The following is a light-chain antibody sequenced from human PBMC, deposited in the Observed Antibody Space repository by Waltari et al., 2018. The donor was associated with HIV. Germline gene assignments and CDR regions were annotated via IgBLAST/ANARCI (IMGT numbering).Light chain of an antibody. J-gene: IGKJ1*01. V-gene: IGKV1-5*03. CDR2: KAS. CDR1: QRISSW. CDR3: QQYDGYPWT. Sequence: DIQMTQSPSTLSAFVGDRVTISCRASQRISSWLAWYQQKPGKAPKLLIYKASSLESGVPSRFSGSGSGTEFTLTISSLQPDDFATYYCQQYDGYPWTFGQGTKVEIK.